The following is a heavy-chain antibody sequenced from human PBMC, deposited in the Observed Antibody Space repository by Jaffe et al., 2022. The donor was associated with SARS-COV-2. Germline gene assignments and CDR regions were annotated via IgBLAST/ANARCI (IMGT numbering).Heavy chain of an antibody. V-gene: IGHV1-3*01. D-gene: IGHD5-18*01. CDR1: GYTFTSYA. CDR3: ARSAVDTAMVFGFARGMDV. Sequence: QVQLVQSGAEVKKPGASVKVSCKASGYTFTSYAMHWVRQAPGQRLEWMGWINAGNGNTKYSQKFQGRVTITRDTSASTAYMELSSLRSEDTAVYYCARSAVDTAMVFGFARGMDVWGQGTTVTVSS. CDR2: INAGNGNT. J-gene: IGHJ6*02.